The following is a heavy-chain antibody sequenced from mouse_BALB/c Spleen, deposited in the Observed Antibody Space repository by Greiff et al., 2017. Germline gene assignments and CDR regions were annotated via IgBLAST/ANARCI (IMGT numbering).Heavy chain of an antibody. J-gene: IGHJ2*01. V-gene: IGHV1-69*02. D-gene: IGHD2-1*01. CDR2: IYPSDSYT. Sequence: QVQLQQPGAELVRPGASVKLSCKASGYTFTSYWINWVKQRPGQGLEWIGNIYPSDSYTNYNQKFKDKATLTVDKSSSTAYMQLSSPTSEDSAVYYCTRFGNSYFDYWGQGTTLTVSS. CDR1: GYTFTSYW. CDR3: TRFGNSYFDY.